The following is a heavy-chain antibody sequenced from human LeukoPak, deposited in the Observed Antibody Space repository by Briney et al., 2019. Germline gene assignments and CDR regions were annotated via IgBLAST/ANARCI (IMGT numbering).Heavy chain of an antibody. CDR2: ISGTGGNT. V-gene: IGHV3-23*01. CDR1: GFTFSSYA. J-gene: IGHJ3*02. D-gene: IGHD6-19*01. CDR3: AFPAHHWLVRGAFDI. Sequence: GSLRLSCAASGFTFSSYAMHWVRQAPGKGLEWVSDISGTGGNTYYAESVKGRFTISRDNSKNTLYLQMNSLRAEDTAIYYCAFPAHHWLVRGAFDIWGQGTMVTVSS.